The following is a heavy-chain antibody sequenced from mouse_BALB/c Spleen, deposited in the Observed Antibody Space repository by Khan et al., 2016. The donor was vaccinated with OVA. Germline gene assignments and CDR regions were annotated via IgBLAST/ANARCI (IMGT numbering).Heavy chain of an antibody. CDR2: IWGGGGT. V-gene: IGHV2-6-4*01. CDR3: ARTYYRYDGYYAMDY. D-gene: IGHD2-14*01. J-gene: IGHJ4*01. Sequence: VQLQESGPGLVAPSQSLSITCTVSGFSLSRYNIHWVRQHPGKGLEWLGMIWGGGGTDYNSTLKSRLSISKDNSKSQVFLKMNSLQTDDTAMYYCARTYYRYDGYYAMDYWGQGTSVTVSS. CDR1: GFSLSRYN.